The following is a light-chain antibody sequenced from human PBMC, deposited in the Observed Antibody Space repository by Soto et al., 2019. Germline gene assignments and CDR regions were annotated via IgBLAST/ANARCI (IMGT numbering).Light chain of an antibody. CDR2: GAS. CDR3: QQYGSSPPRVT. CDR1: QSVSSSY. V-gene: IGKV3-20*01. J-gene: IGKJ5*01. Sequence: EIVLTQSPGTLSLSPGERATLSCRASQSVSSSYLAWYQQKPGQAPRLLIYGASSRATGIPDRFSGSGSGQDLNLTISRLEPEDFAVYYCQQYGSSPPRVTFGQGTRLEIK.